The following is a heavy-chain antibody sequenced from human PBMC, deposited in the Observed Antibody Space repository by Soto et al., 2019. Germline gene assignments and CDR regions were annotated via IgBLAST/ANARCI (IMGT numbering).Heavy chain of an antibody. J-gene: IGHJ6*02. CDR3: ARDSRPYYYSYGMDV. CDR1: GGTFSSYA. V-gene: IGHV1-69*01. Sequence: QVQLVQSGAEVKKPGSSVKVSCKASGGTFSSYAISWVRQAPGQRLEWMGGIIPIFGTANYAQKFQGRVTITGDESTSTAYMELSSLRSEETAVYYCARDSRPYYYSYGMDVWGQGTNVIVSS. CDR2: IIPIFGTA.